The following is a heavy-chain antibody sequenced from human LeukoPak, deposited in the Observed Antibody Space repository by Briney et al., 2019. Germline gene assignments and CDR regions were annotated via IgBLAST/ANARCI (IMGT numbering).Heavy chain of an antibody. D-gene: IGHD2-2*01. Sequence: PGGSLRLSCAASGFTFSGSAMHWVRQAFGKGLEWVGRIRSKANSYATAYAASVKGRFTISRDDSKNTAYLQMNSLKTEDTAVYYCTSLSVVVPAAIVGNNDAFDIWGQGTMVAVSS. J-gene: IGHJ3*02. V-gene: IGHV3-73*01. CDR3: TSLSVVVPAAIVGNNDAFDI. CDR1: GFTFSGSA. CDR2: IRSKANSYAT.